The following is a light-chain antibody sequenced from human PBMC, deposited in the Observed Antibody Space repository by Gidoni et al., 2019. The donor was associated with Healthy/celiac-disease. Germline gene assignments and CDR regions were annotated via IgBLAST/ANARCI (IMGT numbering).Light chain of an antibody. Sequence: EIVMTQSLATLSVSPGERATLPCRASQSVSSNLAWYQQKPGQAPRPLIYDASTRAAGLPARFSSSGSGTEFTLTISSLQSEDFAVYYYQQYNNRPPLTFGGGTKVEIK. CDR2: DAS. V-gene: IGKV3-15*01. CDR1: QSVSSN. CDR3: QQYNNRPPLT. J-gene: IGKJ4*01.